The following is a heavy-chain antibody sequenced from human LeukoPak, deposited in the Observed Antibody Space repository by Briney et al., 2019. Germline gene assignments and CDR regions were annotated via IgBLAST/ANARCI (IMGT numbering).Heavy chain of an antibody. Sequence: ASVKVSCKASGYTFTGYYMHWVRQAPGQGLEWMGWINPNSGGTNYAQKFQGRVTMTRDTSISTAYMELSRLRSDDTAVYYCARELRRSYYAPSEFDPWGQGTLVTVSS. CDR1: GYTFTGYY. CDR3: ARELRRSYYAPSEFDP. J-gene: IGHJ5*02. D-gene: IGHD1-26*01. CDR2: INPNSGGT. V-gene: IGHV1-2*02.